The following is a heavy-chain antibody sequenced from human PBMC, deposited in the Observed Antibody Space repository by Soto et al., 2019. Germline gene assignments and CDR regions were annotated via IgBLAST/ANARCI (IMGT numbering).Heavy chain of an antibody. CDR1: GYTFTGYY. Sequence: ASVKVSCKASGYTFTGYYMHWVRQAPGQGLEWMGWINPNSGGTNYAQKFQGRVTMTRDTSISTAYMELSRLRSDDTAVYYCARGRYYYDSSGYYPKPYFDYWGQGTLVTVSS. D-gene: IGHD3-22*01. CDR3: ARGRYYYDSSGYYPKPYFDY. CDR2: INPNSGGT. J-gene: IGHJ4*02. V-gene: IGHV1-2*02.